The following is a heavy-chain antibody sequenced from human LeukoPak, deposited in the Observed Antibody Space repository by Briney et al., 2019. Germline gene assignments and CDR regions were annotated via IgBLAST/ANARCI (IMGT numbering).Heavy chain of an antibody. Sequence: GASVKVSCKASGYTFTSYGISWVRQAPGQGLEWMGWISAYNGNTNYAQKLQGRVTMTTDTSTSTAYMELRSLRSDDTAVYYCARDGATLLEWLPNSDYWGQGTLVTVSS. D-gene: IGHD3-3*02. CDR1: GYTFTSYG. V-gene: IGHV1-18*01. J-gene: IGHJ4*02. CDR2: ISAYNGNT. CDR3: ARDGATLLEWLPNSDY.